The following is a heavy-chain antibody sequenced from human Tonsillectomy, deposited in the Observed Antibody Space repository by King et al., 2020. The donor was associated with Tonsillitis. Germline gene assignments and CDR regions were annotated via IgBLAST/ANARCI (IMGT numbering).Heavy chain of an antibody. CDR2: INADGSST. V-gene: IGHV3-74*01. CDR3: VRTVISTCGGDCYKPGWVPL. CDR1: GFTFRSYW. D-gene: IGHD2-21*02. Sequence: VQLVESGGGLVQPGGSLRLSCVGSGFTFRSYWMHWVRQAPGKGRVWVSRINADGSSTSYADSVKGRFTISRDNAKNTLYLQMNSLRAEETAVYYCVRTVISTCGGDCYKPGWVPLWGQGTMVTVSS. J-gene: IGHJ3*01.